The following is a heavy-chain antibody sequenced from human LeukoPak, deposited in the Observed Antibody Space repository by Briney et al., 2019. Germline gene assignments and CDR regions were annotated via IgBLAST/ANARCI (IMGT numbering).Heavy chain of an antibody. D-gene: IGHD6-13*01. CDR1: GFTSSSYA. J-gene: IGHJ4*02. Sequence: GGSLRLSCAASGFTSSSYAMSWVRQAPGKGLEWVSAISGSGGSTYYADSVKGRFTISRDNSKNTLYLQMNSLRAQDPAVYYCAKDLPQPVRGLFYFWGQGTLVTLSS. CDR2: ISGSGGST. V-gene: IGHV3-23*01. CDR3: AKDLPQPVRGLFYF.